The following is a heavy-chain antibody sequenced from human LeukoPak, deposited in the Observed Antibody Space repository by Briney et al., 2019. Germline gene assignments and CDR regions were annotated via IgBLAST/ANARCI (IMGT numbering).Heavy chain of an antibody. J-gene: IGHJ4*02. CDR2: ISAGGGST. D-gene: IGHD1-26*01. Sequence: GGSLRLSCAASGFTFSSYAMSWVRQAPGKGLEWVSAISAGGGSTYYADSVKGRFTISRDSSENTLYLQMNSLRAEDTAVYYCARGLVLLPIDYWGQGTLVTVSS. CDR3: ARGLVLLPIDY. V-gene: IGHV3-23*01. CDR1: GFTFSSYA.